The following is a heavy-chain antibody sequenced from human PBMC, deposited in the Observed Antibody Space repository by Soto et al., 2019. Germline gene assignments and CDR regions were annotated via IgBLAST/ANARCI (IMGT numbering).Heavy chain of an antibody. CDR2: INAGNGNT. V-gene: IGHV1-3*01. CDR1: GYTFTSYD. CDR3: ARDPPHYDFWSGYYPTFDY. Sequence: ASVKVSCKASGYTFTSYDMHWVRQAPGQRLEWMGWINAGNGNTKYSQKFQGRVTMTRDTSTSTVYMELSSLRSEDTAVYYCARDPPHYDFWSGYYPTFDYWGQGTLVTVSS. D-gene: IGHD3-3*01. J-gene: IGHJ4*02.